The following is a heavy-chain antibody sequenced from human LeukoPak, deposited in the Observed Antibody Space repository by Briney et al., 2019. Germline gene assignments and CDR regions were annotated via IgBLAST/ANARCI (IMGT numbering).Heavy chain of an antibody. CDR1: GITLNDLS. Sequence: ASVKVSCKVSGITLNDLSIQWVRQTPGKGLEWMGGFDPEDGETIYAPKFQARVTMTQDTYEDTAYMELSSLRSEDTAVYYCATDGIPGATTALDYWGQGTLVTVSS. CDR2: FDPEDGET. CDR3: ATDGIPGATTALDY. D-gene: IGHD1-26*01. V-gene: IGHV1-24*01. J-gene: IGHJ4*02.